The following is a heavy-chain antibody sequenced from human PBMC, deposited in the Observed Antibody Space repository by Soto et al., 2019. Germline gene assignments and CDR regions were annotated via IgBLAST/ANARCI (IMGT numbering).Heavy chain of an antibody. CDR1: GFTFSSYA. CDR3: AKVTDYGSNLGLSVLNWFDP. J-gene: IGHJ5*02. V-gene: IGHV3-23*01. Sequence: PGGSLRLSCAASGFTFSSYAMSWVRQAPGKGLEWVSAISGSGGSTYYADSVKGRFTISRDNSKNTLYLQMNSLRAEDTAVYYCAKVTDYGSNLGLSVLNWFDPWGQGTLVTVSS. CDR2: ISGSGGST. D-gene: IGHD4-17*01.